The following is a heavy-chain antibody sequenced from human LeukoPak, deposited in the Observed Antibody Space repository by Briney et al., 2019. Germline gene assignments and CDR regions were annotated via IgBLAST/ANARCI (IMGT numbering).Heavy chain of an antibody. Sequence: SETLSLTCAVYGGSFSGYYWRWIRQPPGKGLEWIGEINHSGSTNYNPSLKSRVTISVDTSKNQFSLKLSSVTAADTAVYYCARGPLYCSSTSCYRGYYGIDVWGQGTTVTVSS. V-gene: IGHV4-34*01. J-gene: IGHJ6*02. CDR2: INHSGST. CDR3: ARGPLYCSSTSCYRGYYGIDV. CDR1: GGSFSGYY. D-gene: IGHD2-2*02.